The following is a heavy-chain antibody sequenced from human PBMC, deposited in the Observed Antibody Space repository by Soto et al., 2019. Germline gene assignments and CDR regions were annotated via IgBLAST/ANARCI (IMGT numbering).Heavy chain of an antibody. CDR3: ARDPEGDCGGDCYSFSGFDP. CDR1: GGTFSSYA. J-gene: IGHJ5*02. D-gene: IGHD2-21*02. CDR2: LIPIFGTA. Sequence: QVQLVQSWAEVKNPGSSVKVSCKASGGTFSSYAISWVRQAPGQGLEWIGGLIPIFGTAHYAQKFQGRVTITADESTSTAYMELSRLRSEDTAVYYCARDPEGDCGGDCYSFSGFDPWGQGTLDTVSS. V-gene: IGHV1-69*01.